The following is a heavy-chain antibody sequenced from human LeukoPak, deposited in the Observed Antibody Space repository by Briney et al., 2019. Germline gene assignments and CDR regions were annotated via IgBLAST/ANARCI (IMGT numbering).Heavy chain of an antibody. CDR2: IYSGGST. D-gene: IGHD5-12*01. CDR3: ARGGYSGYDRDAFDI. Sequence: AGGSLRLSCAASGFTVSDNHMNWVRQAPGKGLEWVSLIYSGGSTYYADSVKGRFTISRDNSKNTLYLQMNSLRAEDTAVYYCARGGYSGYDRDAFDIWGQGTMVTVSS. CDR1: GFTVSDNH. J-gene: IGHJ3*02. V-gene: IGHV3-53*01.